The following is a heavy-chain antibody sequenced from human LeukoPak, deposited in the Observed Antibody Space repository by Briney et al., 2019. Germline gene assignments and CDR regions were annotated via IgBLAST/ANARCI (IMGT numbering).Heavy chain of an antibody. Sequence: GRSLRLSCAASGFTFDDYAMHWVRQAPGKGLEWVSGINWSSSSLGYVDSVKGRFTISRDNAKNSLYLQMNSLRAEDTALYYCAKDKGRGYYGSASSYPAWGQGTLVTVSS. V-gene: IGHV3-9*01. J-gene: IGHJ5*02. D-gene: IGHD3-10*01. CDR3: AKDKGRGYYGSASSYPA. CDR1: GFTFDDYA. CDR2: INWSSSSL.